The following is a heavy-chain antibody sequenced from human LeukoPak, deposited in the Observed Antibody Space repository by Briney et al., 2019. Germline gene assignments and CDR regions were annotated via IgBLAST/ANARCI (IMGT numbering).Heavy chain of an antibody. V-gene: IGHV1-18*01. D-gene: IGHD2-15*01. CDR1: GYTFINYD. CDR2: ISAYNGNT. CDR3: ARGLMYPVVVAATPLYNGMDV. Sequence: ASVKVSCKASGYTFINYDISWVRQAPGQGLEWMGWISAYNGNTNYAQKLQGRVTMTTDTSTSTAYMELRSLRSDDTAVYYCARGLMYPVVVAATPLYNGMDVWGQGTTVTVSS. J-gene: IGHJ6*02.